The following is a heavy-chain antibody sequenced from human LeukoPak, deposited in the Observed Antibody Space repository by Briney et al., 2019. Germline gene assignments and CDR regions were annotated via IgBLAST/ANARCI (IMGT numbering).Heavy chain of an antibody. CDR2: INPSGGST. D-gene: IGHD3-10*01. CDR1: GYTFTGYY. V-gene: IGHV1-46*01. J-gene: IGHJ4*02. Sequence: GASVKVSCKASGYTFTGYYMHWVRQAPGQGLEWMGIINPSGGSTSYAQKFQGRVTMTRDMSTSTVYMELSSLRSDDTAVYYCARDLRSGSFPPTEFDYWGQGTLVTVSS. CDR3: ARDLRSGSFPPTEFDY.